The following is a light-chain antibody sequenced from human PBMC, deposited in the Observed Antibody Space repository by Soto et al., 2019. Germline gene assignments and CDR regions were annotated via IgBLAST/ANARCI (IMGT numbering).Light chain of an antibody. Sequence: DIVMTQSPDSLAVSLGERATINCKSSQSLSYSSNNKNYLVWYQQKPGQPPRLLIYWAYTRESGVPDRFSGSGSGTDFTLTISSLQAEDVAVYYCQQYYITPLTFGGGTKVEI. CDR3: QQYYITPLT. CDR2: WAY. V-gene: IGKV4-1*01. CDR1: QSLSYSSNNKNY. J-gene: IGKJ4*01.